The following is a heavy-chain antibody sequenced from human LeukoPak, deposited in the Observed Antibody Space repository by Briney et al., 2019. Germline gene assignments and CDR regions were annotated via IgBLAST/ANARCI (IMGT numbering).Heavy chain of an antibody. CDR1: GNLLKNYW. Sequence: GGSLRLSCEACGNLLKNYWMSWVRQAPGKALEWVANIKEYGSEKSYVDSVEGRFTISRDNARNSLYLQMNGLRAEDTAVYYCARRGWQFDSWGQGTLVAVSS. CDR3: ARRGWQFDS. D-gene: IGHD2-15*01. CDR2: IKEYGSEK. V-gene: IGHV3-7*01. J-gene: IGHJ4*02.